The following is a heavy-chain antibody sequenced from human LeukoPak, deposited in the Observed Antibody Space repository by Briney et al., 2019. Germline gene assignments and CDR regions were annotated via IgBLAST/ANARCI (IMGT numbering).Heavy chain of an antibody. Sequence: GGSLRLSCAASGFTFDDYAMHWVRQTPGRGLEWVSGISWNSGSIDYADSVKGRFTISRDNAKNSLYPQMNSLRAEDTALYYCAKSGDQLLAPALYAMDVWGQGTTVTVSS. J-gene: IGHJ6*02. V-gene: IGHV3-9*01. CDR1: GFTFDDYA. CDR2: ISWNSGSI. D-gene: IGHD2-2*01. CDR3: AKSGDQLLAPALYAMDV.